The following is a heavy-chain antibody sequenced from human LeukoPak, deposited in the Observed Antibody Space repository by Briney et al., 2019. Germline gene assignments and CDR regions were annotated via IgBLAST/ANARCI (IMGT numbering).Heavy chain of an antibody. V-gene: IGHV6-1*01. Sequence: SQTLLLTCDISGDSVSSNSAAWNWIRQSPSRGLEWLGRTYFRSRWYNDYAPSVKSRIVVNPDTSKNHFSLQLNSVTPEDTAVYYCVRDPGNWFDPWGQGILVTVSP. CDR1: GDSVSSNSAA. D-gene: IGHD2-8*02. CDR2: TYFRSRWYN. J-gene: IGHJ5*02. CDR3: VRDPGNWFDP.